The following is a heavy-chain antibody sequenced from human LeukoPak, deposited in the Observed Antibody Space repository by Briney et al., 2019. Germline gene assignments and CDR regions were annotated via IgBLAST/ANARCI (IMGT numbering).Heavy chain of an antibody. CDR3: ARILRYFDPRYFDY. D-gene: IGHD3-9*01. CDR1: GGSFSGYY. V-gene: IGHV4-34*01. J-gene: IGHJ4*02. CDR2: INHSGST. Sequence: KSSETLSLTCAVYGGSFSGYYWSWIRQPPGKGLEWIGEINHSGSTNYNPSLKSRVTISVDTSKNQFSLKLSSVTAADTAVYYCARILRYFDPRYFDYWGQGTLVTVSS.